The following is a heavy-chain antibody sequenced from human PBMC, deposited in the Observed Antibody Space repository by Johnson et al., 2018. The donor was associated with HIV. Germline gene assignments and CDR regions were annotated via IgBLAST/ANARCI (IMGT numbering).Heavy chain of an antibody. Sequence: QVQLVESGGGVVQPGRSLRLSCAASGFTFSSYGMHWVRQAPGKGLEWVAVISYDGSNKYYADSVKGRFTISRDNSKNTLYLQLNSMRAEDTAVYYCTKKEGRGPDAFDIWGQGTMVTVSS. CDR1: GFTFSSYG. D-gene: IGHD3-10*01. CDR3: TKKEGRGPDAFDI. V-gene: IGHV3-30*18. CDR2: ISYDGSNK. J-gene: IGHJ3*02.